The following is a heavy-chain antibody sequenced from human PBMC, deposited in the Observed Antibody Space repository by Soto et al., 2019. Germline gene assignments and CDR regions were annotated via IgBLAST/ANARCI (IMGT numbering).Heavy chain of an antibody. J-gene: IGHJ4*02. V-gene: IGHV1-8*01. CDR2: MNPNSGNT. D-gene: IGHD5-18*01. CDR3: ARAVDTAMALPPLREVSY. Sequence: QVQLVQSGAEVKKPGASVKVSCKASGYTFTSYDINWVRQATGQGLEWMGWMNPNSGNTGYAQKFQGRVTMTRNTSISTAYMELSSLRSEDTAVYYCARAVDTAMALPPLREVSYWGQGTLVTVSS. CDR1: GYTFTSYD.